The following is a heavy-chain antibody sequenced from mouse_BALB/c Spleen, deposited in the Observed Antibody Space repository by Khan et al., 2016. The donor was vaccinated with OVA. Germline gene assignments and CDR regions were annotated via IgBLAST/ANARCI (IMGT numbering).Heavy chain of an antibody. CDR3: ARQPYYHYYIMDY. J-gene: IGHJ4*01. CDR2: IWSDGST. CDR1: GFSLTNYG. V-gene: IGHV2-6-1*01. Sequence: QVQLKESGPGLVAPSQSLSITCTISGFSLTNYGVHWVRQPPGKGLEWLVVIWSDGSTTYNSYLKSRLSISKDNSKSQVFLKMNSLQTDDTAMYYCARQPYYHYYIMDYWGQGTSVTVSS. D-gene: IGHD2-10*01.